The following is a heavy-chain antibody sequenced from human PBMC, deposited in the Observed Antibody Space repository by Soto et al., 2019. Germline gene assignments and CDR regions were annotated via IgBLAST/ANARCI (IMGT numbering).Heavy chain of an antibody. J-gene: IGHJ3*02. CDR1: GGSISSGDYY. CDR2: IYYSGST. Sequence: PSETLSLTCTVSGGSISSGDYYWSWIRQPPGKGLEWIGYIYYSGSTYYNPSLKSRLSISLDTSKNHFSLNLSSVTAADSAVYFCRVVTLLRSFDIWGPGTMVTVSS. CDR3: RVVTLLRSFDI. V-gene: IGHV4-30-4*03. D-gene: IGHD3-22*01.